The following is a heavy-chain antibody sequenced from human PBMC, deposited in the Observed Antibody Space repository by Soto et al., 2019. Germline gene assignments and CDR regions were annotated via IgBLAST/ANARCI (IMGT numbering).Heavy chain of an antibody. CDR2: ISTYNGNT. D-gene: IGHD6-19*01. V-gene: IGHV1-18*01. CDR3: ARAPRIGVDGLNWFDP. Sequence: ASVQVSCKASGYTFTSYGISWVRQAPGQGLEWMGWISTYNGNTNYVQKLQGRVTMTTDTSTSTAYMELRSLRSDDTAVYYCARAPRIGVDGLNWFDPWGQGXLVTVYS. CDR1: GYTFTSYG. J-gene: IGHJ5*02.